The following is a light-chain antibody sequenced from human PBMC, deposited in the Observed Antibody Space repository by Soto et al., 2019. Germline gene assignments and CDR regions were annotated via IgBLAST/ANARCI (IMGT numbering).Light chain of an antibody. CDR1: QGISSY. V-gene: IGKV1-8*01. J-gene: IGKJ5*01. CDR2: AAS. Sequence: AIRMTQSPSSLSASTGDRVTITCRASQGISSYLAWYQQKPGKAPKLLIYAASTLQSGVPSRFSGSGSGTDFTLTISCLQSEDFATYYCQQYYDYPITVGQGTRLEIK. CDR3: QQYYDYPIT.